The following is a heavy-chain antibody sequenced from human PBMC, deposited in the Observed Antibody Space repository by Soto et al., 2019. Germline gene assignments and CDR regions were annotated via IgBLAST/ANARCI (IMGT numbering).Heavy chain of an antibody. V-gene: IGHV3-11*01. CDR2: ISNSGTTK. CDR3: ARDPGTATPYYYYYGMGV. Sequence: PGGSLRLSCVASRFTFSDYYMNWIRQAPGEGLEWISYISNSGTTKYYADSVKGRFTISRDNAKNSLYLQMNSLRAEDTAVYYCARDPGTATPYYYYYGMGVWGQGTMVTVSS. CDR1: RFTFSDYY. J-gene: IGHJ6*02. D-gene: IGHD5-18*01.